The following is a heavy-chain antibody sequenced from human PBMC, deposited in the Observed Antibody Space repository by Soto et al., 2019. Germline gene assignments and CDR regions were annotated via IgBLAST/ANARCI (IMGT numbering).Heavy chain of an antibody. CDR2: INYGGST. CDR3: ARHKSDYAIPNWFDP. V-gene: IGHV4-39*01. Sequence: PSETLSLTCNVSGDSISNNINYWGWIRQPPGKGLEWIGMINYGGSTYYKSSLKSRLTISLNTSKNQFSLKLNSATAADTAVYYCARHKSDYAIPNWFDPWGQGTLVTVSS. J-gene: IGHJ5*02. D-gene: IGHD4-17*01. CDR1: GDSISNNINY.